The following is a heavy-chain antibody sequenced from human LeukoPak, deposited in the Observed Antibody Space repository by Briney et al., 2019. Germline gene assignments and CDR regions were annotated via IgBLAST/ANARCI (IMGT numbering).Heavy chain of an antibody. CDR3: ARGSYYYDSSGYQQPFDY. CDR2: IHYSGST. CDR1: GGSISSYY. D-gene: IGHD3-22*01. V-gene: IGHV4-59*01. Sequence: ASETLSLTCTVSGGSISSYYWSWIRQPPGKGLEWIGYIHYSGSTNYNPSLKSRVTISVDTSKNQFSLKLSSVTAADTAVYYCARGSYYYDSSGYQQPFDYWGQGTLVTVSS. J-gene: IGHJ4*02.